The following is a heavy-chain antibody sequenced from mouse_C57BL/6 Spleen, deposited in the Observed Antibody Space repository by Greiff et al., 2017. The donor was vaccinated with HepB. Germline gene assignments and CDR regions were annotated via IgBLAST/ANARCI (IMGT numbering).Heavy chain of an antibody. CDR1: GFNIKDDY. CDR2: IDTENGDT. J-gene: IGHJ3*01. CDR3: TTHVFAY. V-gene: IGHV14-4*01. Sequence: EVKLEESGAELVRPGASVKLSCTASGFNIKDDYMHWVKQRPEQGLEWIGWIDTENGDTEYASKFQGKATITADTSSNTAYLQLSSLTSEDTAVYYCTTHVFAYWGQGTLVTVSA.